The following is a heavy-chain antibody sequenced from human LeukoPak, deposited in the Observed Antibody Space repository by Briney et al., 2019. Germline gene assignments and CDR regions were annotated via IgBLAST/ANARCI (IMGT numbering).Heavy chain of an antibody. CDR1: GGTFSSYA. CDR2: IIPIFGIA. Sequence: SVKVSCKASGGTFSSYAISWVRQAPGQGLEWMGRIIPIFGIANYAQKFQGRVAITADKSTSTAYMELSSLRSEDTAVYYCARGSGYGDYRLAYFDYWGQGTLVTVSS. CDR3: ARGSGYGDYRLAYFDY. J-gene: IGHJ4*02. V-gene: IGHV1-69*04. D-gene: IGHD4-17*01.